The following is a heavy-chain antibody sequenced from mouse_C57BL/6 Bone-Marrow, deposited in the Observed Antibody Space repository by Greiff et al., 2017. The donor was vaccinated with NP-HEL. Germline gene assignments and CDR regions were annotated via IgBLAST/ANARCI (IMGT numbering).Heavy chain of an antibody. CDR2: IDPEDGDT. D-gene: IGHD2-3*01. J-gene: IGHJ4*01. Sequence: VQLQQSGAELVRPGASVKLSCTASGFNITDYYMHWVKQRPEQGLEWIGRIDPEDGDTEYAPKFQGKATMTADTSSNTAYLQLSSLTSEDSAVYYCTTLDGYNAHYYAMDYWGQGTSVTVSS. CDR1: GFNITDYY. V-gene: IGHV14-1*01. CDR3: TTLDGYNAHYYAMDY.